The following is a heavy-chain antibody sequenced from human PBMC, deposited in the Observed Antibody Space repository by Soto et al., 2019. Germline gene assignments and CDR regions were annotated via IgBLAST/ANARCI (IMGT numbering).Heavy chain of an antibody. D-gene: IGHD3-22*01. CDR1: GGSINSGDYS. CDR3: ALRSMAVVPEY. V-gene: IGHV4-30-2*02. Sequence: SETLSLTCTVSGGSINSGDYSWTWIRQPPGKGLEWIGYIYHTGTTYYNTSLKSRVTVSVDTSKNQFSLKMSSMTAADTAVYYCALRSMAVVPEYWGQGTLVTVSS. J-gene: IGHJ4*02. CDR2: IYHTGTT.